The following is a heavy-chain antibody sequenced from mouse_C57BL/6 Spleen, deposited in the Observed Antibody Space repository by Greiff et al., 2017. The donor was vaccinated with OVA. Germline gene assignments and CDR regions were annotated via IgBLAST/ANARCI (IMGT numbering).Heavy chain of an antibody. V-gene: IGHV1-72*01. J-gene: IGHJ4*01. CDR3: ARGDYGSSYDYYAMDD. CDR2: IDPNSGGT. Sequence: QVQLKQPGAELVKPGASVKLSCKASGYTFTSYWMHWVKQRPGRGLEWIGRIDPNSGGTKYNEKFKSKATLTVDKPSSTAYMQLSSLTSEDSAVYYCARGDYGSSYDYYAMDDWGQGTSVTVSS. CDR1: GYTFTSYW. D-gene: IGHD1-1*01.